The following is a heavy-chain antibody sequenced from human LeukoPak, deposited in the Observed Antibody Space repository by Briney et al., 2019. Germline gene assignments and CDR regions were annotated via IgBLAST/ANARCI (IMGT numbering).Heavy chain of an antibody. CDR1: GFTFSSYG. CDR2: ISYDGSNK. Sequence: GGSLRLSCAASGFTFSSYGMRWVRQAPGKGLEGVAVISYDGSNKYYADSVKGRFTISRDNSKNTLYLQMNSLRAEDTAVYYCAKAQGDSSGPIHYYYYYGMDVWGQGTTVTVSS. J-gene: IGHJ6*02. D-gene: IGHD3-22*01. V-gene: IGHV3-30*18. CDR3: AKAQGDSSGPIHYYYYYGMDV.